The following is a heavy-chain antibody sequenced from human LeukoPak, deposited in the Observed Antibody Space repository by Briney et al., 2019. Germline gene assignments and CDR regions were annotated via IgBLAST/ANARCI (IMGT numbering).Heavy chain of an antibody. CDR2: IRSKAYGGTT. Sequence: GGSLRLSCTASGFTFGDYAMSWVRQAPGKGLEWVGFIRSKAYGGTTEYAASVKGRFTISRDDSKSIAYLQMNSPKTEDTAVYYCTRALYCSGGSCWPFDYWGQGTLVTVSS. V-gene: IGHV3-49*04. D-gene: IGHD2-15*01. CDR3: TRALYCSGGSCWPFDY. J-gene: IGHJ4*02. CDR1: GFTFGDYA.